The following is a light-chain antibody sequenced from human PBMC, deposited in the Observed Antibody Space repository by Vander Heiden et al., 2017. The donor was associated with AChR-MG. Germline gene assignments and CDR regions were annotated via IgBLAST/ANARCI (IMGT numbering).Light chain of an antibody. Sequence: QSVLTQPPSVSGAPGQRLTLSCSGTSSNIGAGYDVHWYQQLPGRAPKILIFGNNNRPSGVPDRFSGSKSGASASLAITGLQLEDEADYYCQSYDRSLSVWVFGGGTKLTVL. V-gene: IGLV1-40*01. CDR2: GNN. J-gene: IGLJ3*02. CDR1: SSNIGAGYD. CDR3: QSYDRSLSVWV.